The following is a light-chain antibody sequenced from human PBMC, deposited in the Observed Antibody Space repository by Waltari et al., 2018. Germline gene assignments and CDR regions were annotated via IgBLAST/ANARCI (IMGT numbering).Light chain of an antibody. CDR2: AAS. J-gene: IGKJ2*01. Sequence: AIQMTQSPSSLSASPGDRVTITCRASHDIKDHLGWYQQKPGKAPKLLIYAASNLHRGVTSRFSGSGSGTEFTLTINFLQPEDSATYYCLHDYTYPYTFGQGTRLEI. CDR3: LHDYTYPYT. V-gene: IGKV1-6*01. CDR1: HDIKDH.